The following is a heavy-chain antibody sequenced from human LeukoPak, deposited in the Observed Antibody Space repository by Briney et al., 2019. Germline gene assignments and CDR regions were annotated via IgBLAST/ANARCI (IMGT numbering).Heavy chain of an antibody. CDR3: ARFSGYSSSRLAFDY. J-gene: IGHJ4*02. D-gene: IGHD6-13*01. CDR1: GGSISSSSYC. Sequence: PSETLSLTCTVSGGSISSSSYCWGWIRQPPGKGLEWIGSIYYSGSTYYNPSLKSRVTISVDTSKNQFSLKLSSVTAADTAVYYCARFSGYSSSRLAFDYWGQGTLVTVSS. CDR2: IYYSGST. V-gene: IGHV4-39*07.